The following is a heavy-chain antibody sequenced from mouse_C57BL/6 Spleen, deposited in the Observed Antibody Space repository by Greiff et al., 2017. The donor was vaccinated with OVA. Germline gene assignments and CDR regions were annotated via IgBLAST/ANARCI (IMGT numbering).Heavy chain of an antibody. CDR2: ISSGGDYI. V-gene: IGHV5-9-1*02. CDR3: TRDVWVSDWYFDV. J-gene: IGHJ1*03. D-gene: IGHD4-1*01. CDR1: GFTFSSYA. Sequence: EVKLMESGEGLVKPGGSLKLSCAASGFTFSSYAMSWVRQTPEKRLEWVAYISSGGDYIYYADTVKGRFTMSRENARNTLYLQMSSLKSEDTAIYYCTRDVWVSDWYFDVWGTGTTVTVSS.